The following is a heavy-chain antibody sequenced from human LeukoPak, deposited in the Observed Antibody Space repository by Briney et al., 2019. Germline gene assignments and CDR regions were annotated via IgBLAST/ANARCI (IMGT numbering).Heavy chain of an antibody. V-gene: IGHV4-59*08. CDR1: GDSIRSFY. CDR2: VSDSGNT. CDR3: ARLGGSYSVDY. D-gene: IGHD3-10*01. J-gene: IGHJ4*02. Sequence: SETLSLTCTVAGDSIRSFYWSWFRQPPGRGLEWIAYVSDSGNTNYNPSLKSRVTMSIDTSKNEFSLKLNSVTAADTAVYYCARLGGSYSVDYWGQGTLVTVSS.